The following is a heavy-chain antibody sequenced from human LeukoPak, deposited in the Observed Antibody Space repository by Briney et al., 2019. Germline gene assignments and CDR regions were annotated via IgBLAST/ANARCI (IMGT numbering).Heavy chain of an antibody. CDR1: DGSVSSSSYY. Sequence: SETLSLTCTVSDGSVSSSSYYWGWIRQPSGKGLEWIGSIYYSGHTYYNPSLKSRVTISVDTSKNQFFLKLSSVTAADTAVYYCARRQTVATDWFDPWGQGTLVTVSS. D-gene: IGHD2-15*01. V-gene: IGHV4-39*01. CDR3: ARRQTVATDWFDP. J-gene: IGHJ5*02. CDR2: IYYSGHT.